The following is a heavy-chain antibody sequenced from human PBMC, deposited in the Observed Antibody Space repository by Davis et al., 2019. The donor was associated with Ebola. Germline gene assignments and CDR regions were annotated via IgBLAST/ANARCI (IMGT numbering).Heavy chain of an antibody. CDR1: GFTFSSYW. D-gene: IGHD4-23*01. CDR2: INQDGSEK. CDR3: ARDLVYGGNAFFDY. Sequence: GESLKISCAASGFTFSSYWMSWVRQAPGKGLEWVANINQDGSEKQYVDSVKGRFTISRDNADNSLYLQMSSLRADDTAMYFCARDLVYGGNAFFDYWGQGTLVSVSS. V-gene: IGHV3-7*03. J-gene: IGHJ4*02.